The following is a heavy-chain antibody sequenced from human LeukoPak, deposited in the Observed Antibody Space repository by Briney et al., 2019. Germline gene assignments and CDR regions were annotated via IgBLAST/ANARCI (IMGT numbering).Heavy chain of an antibody. Sequence: GGSLRLSCAASGFTFSSYWMSWVRQAPGKGLELVANINQDGSEIYYVDSVKGRFTIPRDNAKNSLYLQMNSLRVEDTAVYYCARDKSSFYSESGSKFDYWGQGTLVTVSS. J-gene: IGHJ4*02. CDR3: ARDKSSFYSESGSKFDY. CDR2: INQDGSEI. V-gene: IGHV3-7*01. D-gene: IGHD3-10*01. CDR1: GFTFSSYW.